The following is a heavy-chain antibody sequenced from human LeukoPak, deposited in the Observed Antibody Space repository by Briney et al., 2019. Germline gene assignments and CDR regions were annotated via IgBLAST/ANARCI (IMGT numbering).Heavy chain of an antibody. J-gene: IGHJ4*02. V-gene: IGHV4-31*02. Sequence: LRLSCAASGFPFDDYGMSWIRQHPGKGLEWIGYIYYSGSSYYNPSLRSRVTISVDTSKNHFSLKLSSVTAADTAVYYCARNRDGYNSFDYWGQGTLVTVSS. CDR1: GFPFDDYG. CDR2: IYYSGSS. CDR3: ARNRDGYNSFDY. D-gene: IGHD5-24*01.